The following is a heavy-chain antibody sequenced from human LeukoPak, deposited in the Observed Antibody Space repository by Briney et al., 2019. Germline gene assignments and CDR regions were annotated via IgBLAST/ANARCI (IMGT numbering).Heavy chain of an antibody. D-gene: IGHD3-10*01. CDR1: GFTFSTSA. J-gene: IGHJ4*02. V-gene: IGHV3-23*01. CDR2: ISGSAAST. CDR3: AKGGSGRQRALFDY. Sequence: GGSLRLSCAASGFTFSTSAMSWVRQPPGKGLEWVSAISGSAASTYYADSVKGRFTISRDNSKNTLYLQMNSLRAEDTAVYYCAKGGSGRQRALFDYWGQGTLVTVSS.